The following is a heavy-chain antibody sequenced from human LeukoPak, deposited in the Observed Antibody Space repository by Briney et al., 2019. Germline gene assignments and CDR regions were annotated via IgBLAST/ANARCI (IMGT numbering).Heavy chain of an antibody. V-gene: IGHV3-7*03. CDR2: IKEDGTET. CDR1: GFMFSSNW. D-gene: IGHD5-24*01. Sequence: GGSLRLSCAASGFMFSSNWMSWVRLAPGKGLEWVANIKEDGTETYYVDSVRGRFTISRGNAKNSLYLQMNSLRVEDTAVYYCAKEGRSLQTYWGQGTLVTVSS. CDR3: AKEGRSLQTY. J-gene: IGHJ4*02.